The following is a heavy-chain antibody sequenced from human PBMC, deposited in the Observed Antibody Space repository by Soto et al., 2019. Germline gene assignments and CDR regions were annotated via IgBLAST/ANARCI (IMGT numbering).Heavy chain of an antibody. CDR1: GGSISSGGYS. CDR2: IYHSGST. D-gene: IGHD6-13*01. CDR3: AREIAAAGTGGFDY. V-gene: IGHV4-30-2*01. J-gene: IGHJ4*02. Sequence: QLQLQESGSGLVKPSQTLSLTCAVSGGSISSGGYSWSWIRQPPGKGLEWIGYIYHSGSTYYNPSLKRRVTISVDRSKNQFSLKLSSVTAADTAVYYCAREIAAAGTGGFDYWGQGTLVTVSS.